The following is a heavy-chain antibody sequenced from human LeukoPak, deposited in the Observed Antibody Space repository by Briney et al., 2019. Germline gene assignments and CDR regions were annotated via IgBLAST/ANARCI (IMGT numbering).Heavy chain of an antibody. V-gene: IGHV3-23*01. D-gene: IGHD5-24*01. J-gene: IGHJ4*02. CDR1: GFTFSSYA. Sequence: PGRSLRLSRAPSGFTFSSYAMSSVRQAPGKGLEWVSSISGSGGSTYHADSVKGRFTISRDNSKNTLYLQMNSLRAEDTAVYYCAKSSSYGYNSAYWGQGTLVTVSS. CDR3: AKSSSYGYNSAY. CDR2: ISGSGGST.